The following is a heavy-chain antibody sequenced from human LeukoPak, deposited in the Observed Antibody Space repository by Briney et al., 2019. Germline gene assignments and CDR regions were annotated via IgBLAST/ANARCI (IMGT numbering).Heavy chain of an antibody. Sequence: PGGSLRLSCAASGFTFSSYAMNWVRQAPGKGLEWVSSISSSSSYIYYADSVKGRFTISRDNAKSSLYLQMNSLRAEDTAVYYCARGPPWDTAMDHYYYYYMDVWGKGTTVTISS. J-gene: IGHJ6*03. CDR3: ARGPPWDTAMDHYYYYYMDV. V-gene: IGHV3-21*01. CDR1: GFTFSSYA. D-gene: IGHD5-18*01. CDR2: ISSSSSYI.